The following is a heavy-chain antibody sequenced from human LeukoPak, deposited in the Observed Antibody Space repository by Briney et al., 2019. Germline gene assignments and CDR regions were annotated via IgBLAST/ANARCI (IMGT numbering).Heavy chain of an antibody. V-gene: IGHV1-2*02. CDR2: INPNSGGT. CDR3: ARDRYGSGSYYTGY. CDR1: GYTITGYY. J-gene: IGHJ4*02. Sequence: ASVKVSCKSSGYTITGYYMHWVRQAPGQGLEWMGWINPNSGGTNYAQKFQGRVTMTRDTSISTAYMELSRLRSDDTAVYYCARDRYGSGSYYTGYWGQGTLVTVSS. D-gene: IGHD3-10*01.